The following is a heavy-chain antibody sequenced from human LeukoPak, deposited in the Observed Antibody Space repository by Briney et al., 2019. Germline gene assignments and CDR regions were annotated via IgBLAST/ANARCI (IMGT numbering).Heavy chain of an antibody. J-gene: IGHJ4*02. CDR1: GFTFSNYS. D-gene: IGHD6-19*01. CDR2: INTDGSST. V-gene: IGHV3-74*01. Sequence: GGSLRLSRAASGFTFSNYSMHWVRQAPGKGLVWVSHINTDGSSTGYADSVKGRFTISRDNAKNTLYLQMNSLRAEDTAVFYCARAMYTSGWSIDYWGQGTLVTVSS. CDR3: ARAMYTSGWSIDY.